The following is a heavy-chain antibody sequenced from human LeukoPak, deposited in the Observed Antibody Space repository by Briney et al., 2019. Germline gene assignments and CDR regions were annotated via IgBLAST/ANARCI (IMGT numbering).Heavy chain of an antibody. V-gene: IGHV1-24*01. D-gene: IGHD2-2*01. CDR2: FDAENGVT. CDR1: GATLTEES. J-gene: IGHJ5*02. Sequence: ASVKVSCKVSGATLTEESIHWVRQTPGKGLEWMGSFDAENGVTFYSHNFHGRVTMTEDTSIETAYMELRSLRSDDTGVYYCAIPGASGWVDPWGQGTLVTVSS. CDR3: AIPGASGWVDP.